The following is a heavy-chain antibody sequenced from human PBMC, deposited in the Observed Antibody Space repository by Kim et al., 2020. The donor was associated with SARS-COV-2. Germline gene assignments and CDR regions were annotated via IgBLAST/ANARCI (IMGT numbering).Heavy chain of an antibody. V-gene: IGHV1-69*13. CDR3: ARGGWSTLGYYYSGMDV. D-gene: IGHD3-3*01. CDR1: GGTFSSYA. J-gene: IGHJ6*02. Sequence: SVKVSCKASGGTFSSYAIIWVRQAPGQGLEWMGGIIPIFGTANYAQKFQGRVTITADESTSTAYMELSSLRSEDTAVYYCARGGWSTLGYYYSGMDVWGQGTTVTVS. CDR2: IIPIFGTA.